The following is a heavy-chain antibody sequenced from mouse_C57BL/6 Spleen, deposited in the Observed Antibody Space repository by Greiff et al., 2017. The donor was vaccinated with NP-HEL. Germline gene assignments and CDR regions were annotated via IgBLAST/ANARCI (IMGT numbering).Heavy chain of an antibody. CDR1: GFTFSSYA. V-gene: IGHV5-4*01. J-gene: IGHJ2*01. CDR3: ARDRGKLYEYFDY. D-gene: IGHD2-3*01. Sequence: EVKLVESGGGLVKPGGSLKLSCAASGFTFSSYAMSWVRQTPEKRLEWVATISDGGSYTYYPDNVKGRFTISRDNAKNNLYLQMSHLKSEDTAMYYCARDRGKLYEYFDYWGQGTTLTVSS. CDR2: ISDGGSYT.